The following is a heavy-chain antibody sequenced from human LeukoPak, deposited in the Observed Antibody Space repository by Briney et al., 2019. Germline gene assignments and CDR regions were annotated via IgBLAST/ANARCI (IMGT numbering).Heavy chain of an antibody. CDR2: ISGSGGST. CDR3: ARDRYCSGGSCYSWAFDI. Sequence: GGSLRLSCAASGFTFSSYAMSWVRQAPGKGLEWVSAISGSGGSTYYADSVKGRFTISRDNSKNTLYLQMNSLRAEDTAVYYCARDRYCSGGSCYSWAFDIWGQGTMVTVSS. D-gene: IGHD2-15*01. V-gene: IGHV3-23*01. J-gene: IGHJ3*02. CDR1: GFTFSSYA.